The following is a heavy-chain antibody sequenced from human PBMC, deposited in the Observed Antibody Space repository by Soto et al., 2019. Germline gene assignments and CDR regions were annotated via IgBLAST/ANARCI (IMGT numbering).Heavy chain of an antibody. D-gene: IGHD6-19*01. V-gene: IGHV1-18*04. Sequence: ASVKVSCKASGYTFTSYGISWVRQAPGQGLEWMGWISAYNGNTNHAQKLQGRVTMTTDTSTSTAYMELRSLRSDDTAVYYCARDRPSIAMAGFYYVYGIDAWGQGTTAPVS. CDR3: ARDRPSIAMAGFYYVYGIDA. CDR2: ISAYNGNT. CDR1: GYTFTSYG. J-gene: IGHJ6*02.